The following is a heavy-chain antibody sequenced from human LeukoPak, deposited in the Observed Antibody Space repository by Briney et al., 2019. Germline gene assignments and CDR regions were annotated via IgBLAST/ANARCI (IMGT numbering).Heavy chain of an antibody. Sequence: GGSLRLSCAASGFTFSSYAMNWVRQAPGKGLEWVSAISGSGGSTYYADSVKGRFTISRDNSKNTLYLQMNSLRAEDTAVYYCVSGIAVAGTGYWGQGTLVTVSS. CDR2: ISGSGGST. D-gene: IGHD6-19*01. CDR1: GFTFSSYA. CDR3: VSGIAVAGTGY. V-gene: IGHV3-23*01. J-gene: IGHJ4*02.